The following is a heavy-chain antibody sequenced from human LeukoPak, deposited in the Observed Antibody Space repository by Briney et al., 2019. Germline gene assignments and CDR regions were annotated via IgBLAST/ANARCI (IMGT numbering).Heavy chain of an antibody. CDR3: ARYSSGWYEGYYYYYYMDV. V-gene: IGHV4-59*01. CDR2: IYYSGST. J-gene: IGHJ6*03. CDR1: GDSISSYY. Sequence: SETLSLTCTVSGDSISSYYWSWIRQPPGKGLEWIGYIYYSGSTNYNPSLKSRVTISVDTSKNQFSLKLSSVTAADTAVYYCARYSSGWYEGYYYYYYMDVWGKGTTVTVSS. D-gene: IGHD6-19*01.